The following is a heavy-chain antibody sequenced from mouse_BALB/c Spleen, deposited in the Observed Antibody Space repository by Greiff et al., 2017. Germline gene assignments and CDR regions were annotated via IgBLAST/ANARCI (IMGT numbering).Heavy chain of an antibody. CDR2: IWSGGST. J-gene: IGHJ4*01. Sequence: QVQLKQSGPGLVQPSQSLSITCTVSGFSLTSYGVHWVRQSPGKGLEWLGVIWSGGSTDYNAAFISRLSISKDNSKSQVFFKMNSLQANDTAIYYCAREGLPYAMDYWGQGTSVTVSS. D-gene: IGHD2-4*01. CDR1: GFSLTSYG. CDR3: AREGLPYAMDY. V-gene: IGHV2-2*02.